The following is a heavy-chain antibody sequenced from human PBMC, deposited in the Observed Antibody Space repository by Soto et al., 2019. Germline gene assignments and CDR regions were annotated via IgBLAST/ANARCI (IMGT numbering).Heavy chain of an antibody. CDR2: MNPNSGNT. V-gene: IGHV1-8*01. D-gene: IGHD2-2*01. J-gene: IGHJ6*02. CDR1: GYTFTSYD. CDR3: ATHIVLVPAAINGMDV. Sequence: QVQLVQSGAEVKKPGASVKVSCKASGYTFTSYDINWVRQATGQGLEWMGWMNPNSGNTGYAQKFQGRVTMTRNTSISTAYMELSSLRSEDTAVYYCATHIVLVPAAINGMDVWGQGTTVTVSS.